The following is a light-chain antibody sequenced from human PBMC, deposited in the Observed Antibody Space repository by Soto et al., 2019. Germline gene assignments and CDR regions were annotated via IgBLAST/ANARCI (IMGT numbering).Light chain of an antibody. V-gene: IGKV1-5*03. CDR2: KAS. CDR3: LQYNSYPWT. CDR1: QTISIW. J-gene: IGKJ1*01. Sequence: DIQMTQSPSTLSASVGDSVIITCRASQTISIWLAWYQQKPGKAPKLLIYKASDLGSGVPSTFSGSASGTEFTLTISSLQPDDFATYYCLQYNSYPWTFGQGTKVEI.